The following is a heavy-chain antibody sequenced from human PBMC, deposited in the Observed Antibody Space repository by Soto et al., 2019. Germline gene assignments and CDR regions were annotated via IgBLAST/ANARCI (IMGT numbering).Heavy chain of an antibody. J-gene: IGHJ6*02. CDR1: GYTFTSYG. CDR2: ISAYNGNT. D-gene: IGHD6-6*01. Sequence: ASVKVSCKASGYTFTSYGIIWVRQAPGQGLEWMGWISAYNGNTNYAQKLQGRVTMTTDTSTSTAYMELRSLRSDDTAVYYCARSMSIAPPGGDGMDVWGQATTVNVSS. V-gene: IGHV1-18*01. CDR3: ARSMSIAPPGGDGMDV.